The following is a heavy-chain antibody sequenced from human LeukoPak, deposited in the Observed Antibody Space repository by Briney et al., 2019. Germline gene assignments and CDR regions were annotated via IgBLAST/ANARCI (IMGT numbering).Heavy chain of an antibody. V-gene: IGHV3-74*01. Sequence: GGSLRLSCAASGFTFSSYPMHWVRQAPGKGLVWVSRINSDGSSTSYADSVKGRFTISRDNAKNTPYLQMNSLRAEDTAVYYCARGDCSSTSCYAFDYWGQGTLVTVSS. CDR3: ARGDCSSTSCYAFDY. D-gene: IGHD2-2*01. CDR2: INSDGSST. J-gene: IGHJ4*02. CDR1: GFTFSSYP.